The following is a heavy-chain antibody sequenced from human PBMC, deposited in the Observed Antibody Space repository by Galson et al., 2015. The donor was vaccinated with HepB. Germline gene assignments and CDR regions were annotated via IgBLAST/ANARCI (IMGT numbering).Heavy chain of an antibody. Sequence: PALVKPTQTLTLTCTFSGFSLSTSGMCVSWIRQPPGKALEWLARIDWDDDKYYSTSLKTRLTISKDTSKNQVVLTMTNMDPVDTATYYCARMKDWTGLAAFDIWGQGTMVTVSS. V-gene: IGHV2-70*11. CDR1: GFSLSTSGMC. D-gene: IGHD3/OR15-3a*01. J-gene: IGHJ3*02. CDR2: IDWDDDK. CDR3: ARMKDWTGLAAFDI.